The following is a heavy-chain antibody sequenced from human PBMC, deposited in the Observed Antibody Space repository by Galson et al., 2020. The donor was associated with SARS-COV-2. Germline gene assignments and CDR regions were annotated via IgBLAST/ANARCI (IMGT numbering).Heavy chain of an antibody. Sequence: TGGSLRLSCAASGFTFDDYAMHWVRQAPGKGLEWVSLSLISGDGGSTYYADSVKGRFTISRDNSKNSLYLQMNSLRTEDTALYYCAKDFGIQLWLTYYYYGMDVWGQGTTVTVSS. D-gene: IGHD5-18*01. CDR1: GFTFDDYA. CDR3: AKDFGIQLWLTYYYYGMDV. J-gene: IGHJ6*02. V-gene: IGHV3-43*02. CDR2: ISGDGGST.